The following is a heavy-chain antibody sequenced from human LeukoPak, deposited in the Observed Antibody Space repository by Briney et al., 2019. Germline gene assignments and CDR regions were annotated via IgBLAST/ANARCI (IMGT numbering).Heavy chain of an antibody. D-gene: IGHD2-21*02. V-gene: IGHV4-59*08. CDR2: IYYSGST. CDR1: GGSISSYY. Sequence: SETLSLTCTASGGSISSYYWSWIRQPPGKGLEWIGYIYYSGSTNYNPSLKSRVTISVDTSKNQFSLKLSSVTAADTAVYYCARLSAVVTTYNWFDPWGQGTLVTVSS. CDR3: ARLSAVVTTYNWFDP. J-gene: IGHJ5*02.